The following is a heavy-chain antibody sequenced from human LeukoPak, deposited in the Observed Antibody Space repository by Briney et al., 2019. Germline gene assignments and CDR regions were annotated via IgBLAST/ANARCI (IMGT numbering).Heavy chain of an antibody. D-gene: IGHD3-3*01. CDR3: ARVATYYGFSCGMDV. V-gene: IGHV4-61*02. J-gene: IGHJ6*02. CDR2: IYMSGST. Sequence: PSETLSLTCTVSGGSISSGSYYWSWIRQPAGKGLEWIGRIYMSGSTNYNPSLKSRVTISVDMPKNQFSLRLTSVTAADTAVYYCARVATYYGFSCGMDVRGQGTTVTVSS. CDR1: GGSISSGSYY.